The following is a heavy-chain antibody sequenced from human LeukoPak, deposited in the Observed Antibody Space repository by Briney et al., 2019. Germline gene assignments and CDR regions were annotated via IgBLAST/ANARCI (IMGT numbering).Heavy chain of an antibody. CDR1: GGTFSSYA. Sequence: ASVKVSCKASGGTFSSYAISWVRQAPGQGLEWMGGIIPIFGAANYAQKFQGRVTITADESTSTAYMELSSLRSEDTAVYYCAKNKYSSSWYNFDYWGQGTLVTVSS. CDR3: AKNKYSSSWYNFDY. V-gene: IGHV1-69*13. J-gene: IGHJ4*02. CDR2: IIPIFGAA. D-gene: IGHD6-13*01.